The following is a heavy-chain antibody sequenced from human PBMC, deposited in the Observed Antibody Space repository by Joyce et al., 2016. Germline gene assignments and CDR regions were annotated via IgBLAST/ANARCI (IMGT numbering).Heavy chain of an antibody. CDR3: ARAEAGIWGEFDY. CDR2: ISYDGSEK. CDR1: GFTFRSYG. D-gene: IGHD6-19*01. V-gene: IGHV3-33*01. Sequence: QVQLVESGGGVVQPGGSLRLSCAASGFTFRSYGMHWVRQAPGKGLQWVAVISYDGSEKYYADSVKGRFAISRDNSKNTRYLQMNSLRAEDTALYYCARAEAGIWGEFDYWGQGTLVTVSS. J-gene: IGHJ4*02.